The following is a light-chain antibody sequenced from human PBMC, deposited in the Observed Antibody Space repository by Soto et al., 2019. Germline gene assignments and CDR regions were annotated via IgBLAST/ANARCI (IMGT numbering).Light chain of an antibody. V-gene: IGKV3-11*01. CDR1: QSVSSY. CDR2: DAS. Sequence: EIVLTQSPATLSLSPGERATLSCRASQSVSSYLAWYQQKPGQAPRLLIYDASNRATGIPARFSGSGSGTVFPLTISRLPDDYVAYYYRQQSSNPQVTFGRGTKLEIK. J-gene: IGKJ4*01. CDR3: QQSSNPQVT.